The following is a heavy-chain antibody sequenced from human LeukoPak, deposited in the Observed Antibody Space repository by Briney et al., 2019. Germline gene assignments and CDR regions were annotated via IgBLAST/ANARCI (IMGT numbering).Heavy chain of an antibody. CDR3: ARYIWGSYPTFEDY. J-gene: IGHJ4*02. V-gene: IGHV3-30*02. D-gene: IGHD3-16*02. Sequence: PGGSLRLSCAASGFTFSSCGMHWVRQAPGKGLEWVAFIRYDGSNKYYADSVKGRFTISRDNSKNTPYLQMNSLRAEDTAVYYCARYIWGSYPTFEDYWGQGTLVTVSS. CDR2: IRYDGSNK. CDR1: GFTFSSCG.